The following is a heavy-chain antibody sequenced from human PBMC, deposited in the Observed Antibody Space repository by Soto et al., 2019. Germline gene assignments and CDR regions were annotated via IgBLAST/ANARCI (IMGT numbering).Heavy chain of an antibody. Sequence: SETLSLTCTVSGGSISSGGYYWSWIRQHPGKGLEWIGYIYYSGSTYYNPSLKSRVTISVDTSKNQFSLKLSSVTAADTAIYYCASIRGYSSWFAPWGQGIRVTVSS. CDR1: GGSISSGGYY. J-gene: IGHJ5*02. V-gene: IGHV4-31*03. D-gene: IGHD5-18*01. CDR3: ASIRGYSSWFAP. CDR2: IYYSGST.